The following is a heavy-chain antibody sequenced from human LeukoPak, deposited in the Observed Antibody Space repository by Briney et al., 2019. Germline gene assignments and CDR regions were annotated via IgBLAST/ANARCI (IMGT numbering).Heavy chain of an antibody. CDR3: VKDSLSAAPGYYFDY. CDR2: ISWDASNT. D-gene: IGHD6-13*01. Sequence: GGSLRLSCAASGFTFDDYAMHWVRQAPGKGLEWVSLISWDASNTYYADSVKGRFTIFRDNSKNFLHLQMNSLSAEDSALYYCVKDSLSAAPGYYFDYWGQGTLVTVSS. J-gene: IGHJ4*02. V-gene: IGHV3-43D*03. CDR1: GFTFDDYA.